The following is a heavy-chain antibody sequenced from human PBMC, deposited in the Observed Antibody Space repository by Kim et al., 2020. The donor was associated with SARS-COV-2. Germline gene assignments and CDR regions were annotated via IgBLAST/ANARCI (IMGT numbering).Heavy chain of an antibody. CDR1: GFTFDDYA. J-gene: IGHJ6*01. CDR3: AKGSSGWAWDYYGMDV. Sequence: GGSLRLSCAASGFTFDDYAMHWVRQAPGKGLEWVSGISWNSGSIGYADSVKGRFTISRDNAKNSLYLQMNSLRAEDTALYYCAKGSSGWAWDYYGMDVWG. V-gene: IGHV3-9*01. CDR2: ISWNSGSI. D-gene: IGHD6-19*01.